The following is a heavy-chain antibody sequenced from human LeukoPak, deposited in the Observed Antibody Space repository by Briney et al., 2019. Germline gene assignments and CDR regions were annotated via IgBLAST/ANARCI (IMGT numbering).Heavy chain of an antibody. Sequence: SETLSLTCTVSGGSISSYYWSWIRQPPGKGLEWIGYIYYSGSTNYNPSLKSRVTISVDTSKNQFSLKLSSVTAADTAVYYCAGGVWNLGEYMDVWGQGTTVTVSS. CDR2: IYYSGST. D-gene: IGHD2-21*02. V-gene: IGHV4-59*01. J-gene: IGHJ6*02. CDR3: AGGVWNLGEYMDV. CDR1: GGSISSYY.